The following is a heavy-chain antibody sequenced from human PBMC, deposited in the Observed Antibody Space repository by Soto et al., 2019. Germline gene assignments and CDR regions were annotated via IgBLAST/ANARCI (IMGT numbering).Heavy chain of an antibody. CDR1: GYSISSGCF. D-gene: IGHD3-22*01. J-gene: IGHJ4*02. Sequence: PSETLSLTCAVSGYSISSGCFWGWIRQPPGKGLEWIANMYHDGNTHYNPSLKSRVTMSVDTSKNQFSLKLNSVTAADTAVYYCARLDYYDSSGYYGFDYWGQGTLVTVSS. CDR3: ARLDYYDSSGYYGFDY. V-gene: IGHV4-38-2*01. CDR2: MYHDGNT.